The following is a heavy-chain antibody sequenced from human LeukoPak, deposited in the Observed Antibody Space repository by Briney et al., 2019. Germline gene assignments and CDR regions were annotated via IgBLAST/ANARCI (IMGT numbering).Heavy chain of an antibody. D-gene: IGHD2-2*01. J-gene: IGHJ4*02. CDR3: ASLRGRGLSCSSTSCYSTDY. Sequence: ASVKVFCKASGGTFSSYAISWVRQAPGQGLEWMGGIIPIFGTANYAQRFQGRVTITADESTSTAYMELSSLRSEDTAVYYCASLRGRGLSCSSTSCYSTDYWGQGTLVTVSS. CDR2: IIPIFGTA. CDR1: GGTFSSYA. V-gene: IGHV1-69*13.